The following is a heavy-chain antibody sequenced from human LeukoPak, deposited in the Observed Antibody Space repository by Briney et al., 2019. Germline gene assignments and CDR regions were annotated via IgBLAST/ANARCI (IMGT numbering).Heavy chain of an antibody. V-gene: IGHV1-69*04. J-gene: IGHJ4*02. CDR1: GGTFSSNA. CDR3: ADDHRDGYILY. CDR2: IIPILSIT. D-gene: IGHD5-12*01. Sequence: ASVKVSCKASGGTFSSNAISWVRQAPGQGLEWMGRIIPILSITDYAQKFQGRVTITADKSTSTAYMELTSLRSEDTAVYYCADDHRDGYILYWGQGTRVTVSS.